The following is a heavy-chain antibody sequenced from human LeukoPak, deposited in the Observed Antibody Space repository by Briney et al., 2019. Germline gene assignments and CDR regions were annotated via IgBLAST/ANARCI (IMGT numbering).Heavy chain of an antibody. J-gene: IGHJ4*02. CDR3: ARDGITIFGVVKDPFDY. CDR1: GGTFSSYA. V-gene: IGHV1-69*05. D-gene: IGHD3-3*01. Sequence: SVKVSCKASGGTFSSYAISWVRQAPGQGLEWTGRIIPIFGTANYAQKFQGRVTITTDESTSTAYMELSSLRSEDTAVYYCARDGITIFGVVKDPFDYWGQGTLVTVSS. CDR2: IIPIFGTA.